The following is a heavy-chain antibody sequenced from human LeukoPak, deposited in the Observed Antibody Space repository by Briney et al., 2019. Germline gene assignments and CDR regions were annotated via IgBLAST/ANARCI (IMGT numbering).Heavy chain of an antibody. J-gene: IGHJ5*02. Sequence: PSETLSLTCAVYGGSFSGYYWSWIRQPPGKGLEWIGEINHSGSTNYNPSLKSRVTISVDTSKNQFSLKLRSVTAADTAVYYCARGRDGYNSGKWFDPWGQGTLVTVTS. CDR1: GGSFSGYY. V-gene: IGHV4-34*01. D-gene: IGHD5-24*01. CDR2: INHSGST. CDR3: ARGRDGYNSGKWFDP.